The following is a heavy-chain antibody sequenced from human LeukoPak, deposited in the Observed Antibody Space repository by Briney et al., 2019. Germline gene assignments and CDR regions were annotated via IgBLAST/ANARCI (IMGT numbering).Heavy chain of an antibody. V-gene: IGHV3-30*04. Sequence: PGRSLRLSCAASGFTFSSYAMHWVRQAPGKGLEWVAVISYDGSNKYYADSVKGRFTISRDNSKNTLYLQMNSLRAEDTAVYYCAKVSRGVNYYYYGMDVWGQGTTVTVSS. J-gene: IGHJ6*02. D-gene: IGHD3-10*01. CDR1: GFTFSSYA. CDR2: ISYDGSNK. CDR3: AKVSRGVNYYYYGMDV.